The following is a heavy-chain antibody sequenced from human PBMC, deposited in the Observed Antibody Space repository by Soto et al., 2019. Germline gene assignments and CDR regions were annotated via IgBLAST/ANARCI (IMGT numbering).Heavy chain of an antibody. CDR1: GFTYSIYA. J-gene: IGHJ4*01. CDR3: VKGEYYYDSSGYYPFDS. V-gene: IGHV3-64D*06. Sequence: PGGSLRLSCSASGFTYSIYAMHWVRQAPGKGLEYVSSISINGGSTHYADSVKGRFTISRDNSKNTQYLQMSSLRADDTALYYCVKGEYYYDSSGYYPFDSWGHGTLVTVSS. CDR2: ISINGGST. D-gene: IGHD3-22*01.